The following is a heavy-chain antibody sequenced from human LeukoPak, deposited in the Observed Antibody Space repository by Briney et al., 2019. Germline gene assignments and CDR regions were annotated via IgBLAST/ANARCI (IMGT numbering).Heavy chain of an antibody. CDR1: GGTFSSYA. Sequence: ASVKVSCKASGGTFSSYAISWVRQAPGQGLEWMGGIIPIFSTANYAQKFQGRVTITTDESTSTAYMELSSLRSEDTAVYYCARAQVNYYGSGTVANWFDPWGQGTLVTVSS. V-gene: IGHV1-69*05. J-gene: IGHJ5*02. CDR3: ARAQVNYYGSGTVANWFDP. D-gene: IGHD3-10*01. CDR2: IIPIFSTA.